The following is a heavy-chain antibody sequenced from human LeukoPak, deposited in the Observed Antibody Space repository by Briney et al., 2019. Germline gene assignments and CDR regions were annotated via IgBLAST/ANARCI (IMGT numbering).Heavy chain of an antibody. J-gene: IGHJ4*02. CDR1: GFTFSSYA. CDR2: ISGSGGST. D-gene: IGHD6-6*01. CDR3: AKDQEYSSSVHDY. Sequence: GGSLRLSCAASGFTFSSYAMSWVRQAPGKGLEWVSAISGSGGSTYYADSVKGRFTISRDNSKDTLYLQMNSLRAEDTAVYYCAKDQEYSSSVHDYWGQGTLVTVSS. V-gene: IGHV3-23*01.